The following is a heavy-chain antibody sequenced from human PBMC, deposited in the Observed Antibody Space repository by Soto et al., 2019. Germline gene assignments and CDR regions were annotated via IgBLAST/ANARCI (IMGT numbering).Heavy chain of an antibody. D-gene: IGHD3-3*01. Sequence: EVQLVESGGGLVQPGGSLRLSCAASGFTFSRYWMSWVRQAPGKGLEWVANIKQDGSEKYYVESVKGRFTMSRDSNTNSLYLQMNSLRAEDTAVYYCVRDDTRRNNDFWSGHYTADAFEIWGQGRMVTVSS. CDR2: IKQDGSEK. CDR3: VRDDTRRNNDFWSGHYTADAFEI. V-gene: IGHV3-7*01. CDR1: GFTFSRYW. J-gene: IGHJ3*02.